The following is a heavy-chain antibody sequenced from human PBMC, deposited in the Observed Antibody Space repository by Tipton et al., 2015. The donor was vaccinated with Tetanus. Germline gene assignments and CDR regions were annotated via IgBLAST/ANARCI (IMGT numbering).Heavy chain of an antibody. CDR3: ARESCSSTSCYLSDP. D-gene: IGHD2-2*01. Sequence: QLVQSGAEVKKPGASVKVSCKASGYTFTGYYMHWVRQAPGQGLEWMGWINPNSGGTNYAQKFQGRVTMTRDTSISTAYMELSRLRSDDTAVYYCARESCSSTSCYLSDPWGQGTLVTVSS. CDR1: GYTFTGYY. V-gene: IGHV1-2*02. J-gene: IGHJ5*02. CDR2: INPNSGGT.